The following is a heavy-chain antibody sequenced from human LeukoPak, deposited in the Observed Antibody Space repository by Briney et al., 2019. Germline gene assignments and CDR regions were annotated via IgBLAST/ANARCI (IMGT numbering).Heavy chain of an antibody. J-gene: IGHJ4*02. V-gene: IGHV4-59*08. D-gene: IGHD2-15*01. Sequence: SETLSLTCTVSGGSMSPYYWSWMRQPPGKGPEYVGYIFYTGGTNYNPSLKRRVTVSLDTSKNQFSLKLSSVTATDTAVYYCVRLGFCRGDNCLDDYWGQGTLVTVSS. CDR2: IFYTGGT. CDR3: VRLGFCRGDNCLDDY. CDR1: GGSMSPYY.